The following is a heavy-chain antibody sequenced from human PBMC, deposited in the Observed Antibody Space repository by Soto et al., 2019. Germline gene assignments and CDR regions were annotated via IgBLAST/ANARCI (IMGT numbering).Heavy chain of an antibody. J-gene: IGHJ4*02. V-gene: IGHV1-69*13. CDR1: GGTFSSYA. CDR3: ARDDSSGSFDY. Sequence: GASMQVSCKASGGTFSSYAISWVRQAPGQGLEWMGGIIPIFGTANYAQKFQGRVTITADESTSTAYMELSSLRSEDTAVYYCARDDSSGSFDYWGQGTLVTVSS. D-gene: IGHD3-22*01. CDR2: IIPIFGTA.